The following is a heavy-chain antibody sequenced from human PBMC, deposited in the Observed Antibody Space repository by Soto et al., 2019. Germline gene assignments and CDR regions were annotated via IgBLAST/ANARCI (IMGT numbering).Heavy chain of an antibody. CDR3: TTSLWFGESNYYYYGMDV. Sequence: PGGSLRLSCAASGFTFSNAWMNWVRQAPGKGLEWVGRIKSKTDGGTTDYAAPVKGRFTISRDDSKNTLYLQMNSLKTEDTAVYYCTTSLWFGESNYYYYGMDVWGQGTTVTVSS. CDR2: IKSKTDGGTT. CDR1: GFTFSNAW. J-gene: IGHJ6*02. V-gene: IGHV3-15*07. D-gene: IGHD3-10*01.